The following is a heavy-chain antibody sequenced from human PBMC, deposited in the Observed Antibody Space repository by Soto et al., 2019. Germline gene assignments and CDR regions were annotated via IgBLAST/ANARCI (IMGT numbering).Heavy chain of an antibody. Sequence: SETLSLTCAVYGGSFSGYYWSWIRQPPGKGLEWIGEINHSGSTNYNPSLKSRVTISVDTSKNQFSLKLSSVTAADTAVYYCARVGGSGTISSRFDYWGQGTLVTVS. CDR2: INHSGST. CDR1: GGSFSGYY. V-gene: IGHV4-34*01. D-gene: IGHD3-10*01. J-gene: IGHJ4*02. CDR3: ARVGGSGTISSRFDY.